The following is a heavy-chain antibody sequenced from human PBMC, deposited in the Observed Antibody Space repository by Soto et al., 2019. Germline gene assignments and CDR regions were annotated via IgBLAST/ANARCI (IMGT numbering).Heavy chain of an antibody. Sequence: RGNLRRSFAASGLAFGKAWSNLVRQAPGKGLEWVGRIKSKTDGGTTDYAAPVKGRFTISRDDSKNTLYLQMNSLKTEDTAVYYCTTDLIVVVVAATHYWGQGT. D-gene: IGHD2-15*01. CDR2: IKSKTDGGTT. CDR1: GLAFGKAW. J-gene: IGHJ4*02. V-gene: IGHV3-15*07. CDR3: TTDLIVVVVAATHY.